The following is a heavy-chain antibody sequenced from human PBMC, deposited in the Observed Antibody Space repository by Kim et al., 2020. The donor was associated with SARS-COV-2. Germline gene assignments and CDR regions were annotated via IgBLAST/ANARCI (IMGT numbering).Heavy chain of an antibody. CDR2: IYYSGNT. Sequence: SETLSLTCTAFGDSIFNNNYYWAWIRHSPGKGLEWIGNIYYSGNTFYSPSLESRVTISIDTSRNQFSLTLRSMTAADTAVYYCARQRLEDASYYYDIWGQGTLVTVSS. CDR1: GDSIFNNNYY. D-gene: IGHD6-19*01. CDR3: ARQRLEDASYYYDI. J-gene: IGHJ4*02. V-gene: IGHV4-39*01.